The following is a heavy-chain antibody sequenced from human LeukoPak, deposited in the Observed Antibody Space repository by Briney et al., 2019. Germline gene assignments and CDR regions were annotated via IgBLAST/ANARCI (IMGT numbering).Heavy chain of an antibody. J-gene: IGHJ4*02. CDR1: GYSISSGYY. Sequence: SETLSLTCAVSGYSISSGYYWGWIRQPPGKGLEWIGSIYHSGSTYYNPSLKSRVTISVDTSKNQFSLKLSSVTAADTAVYYCARDSSGYYYDYWGQGTLVTVSS. CDR3: ARDSSGYYYDY. V-gene: IGHV4-38-2*02. D-gene: IGHD3-22*01. CDR2: IYHSGST.